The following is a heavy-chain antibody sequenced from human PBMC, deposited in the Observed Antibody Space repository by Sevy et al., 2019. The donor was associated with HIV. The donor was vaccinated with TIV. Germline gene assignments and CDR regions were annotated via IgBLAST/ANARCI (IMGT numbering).Heavy chain of an antibody. D-gene: IGHD3-10*01. CDR2: ISYDGSNK. CDR3: AKGQSTDQLLWFGEDGMDV. J-gene: IGHJ6*02. V-gene: IGHV3-30*18. CDR1: GFTFSSYG. Sequence: GGSLRLSCAASGFTFSSYGMHWVRQAPGKGLEWVAVISYDGSNKYYADSVKGRFTISRDNSKNTLYLQMNSLRAEDNAVYYCAKGQSTDQLLWFGEDGMDVWGQGTTVTVSS.